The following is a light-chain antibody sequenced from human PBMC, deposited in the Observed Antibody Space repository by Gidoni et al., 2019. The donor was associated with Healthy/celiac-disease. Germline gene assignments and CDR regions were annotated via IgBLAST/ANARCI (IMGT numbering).Light chain of an antibody. CDR3: QQYDNRPPT. CDR2: DAS. Sequence: DFQMTQSPSSLSASVGDRVTITCQASQDISNYLNWYQQKPWKAPKLLIYDASNLETGVPSRFSGSGSETDFTFTISSLQPEDIATYYCQQYDNRPPTFGGGTKVEIK. V-gene: IGKV1-33*01. CDR1: QDISNY. J-gene: IGKJ4*01.